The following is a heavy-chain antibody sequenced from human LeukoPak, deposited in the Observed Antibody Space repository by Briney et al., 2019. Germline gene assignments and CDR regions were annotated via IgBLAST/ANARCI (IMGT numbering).Heavy chain of an antibody. J-gene: IGHJ5*02. D-gene: IGHD4-4*01. CDR3: ARAKSNYEKFDP. V-gene: IGHV3-30*03. CDR1: GFTFSSYG. Sequence: GGSLRLSCAASGFTFSSYGMHWVRQAPGKGLEWVAVISYDGSNKYYADSVKGRFTISRDNSKNTLYLQMNSLRAEDTAVYYCARAKSNYEKFDPWGQGTLVTVSS. CDR2: ISYDGSNK.